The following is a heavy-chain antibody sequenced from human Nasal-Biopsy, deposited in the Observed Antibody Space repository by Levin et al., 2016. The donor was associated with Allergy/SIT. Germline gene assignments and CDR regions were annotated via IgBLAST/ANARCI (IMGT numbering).Heavy chain of an antibody. Sequence: SETLSLTCTVSGGTISGTTYYWGWIRQPPGKGLEWIGSIYYGGSTYYNPSLESRVTLSVDTSKNQFSLKLSSVTAADTALYYCARGYYYDTSGYYVPFDHWGPGSLISVSS. CDR3: ARGYYYDTSGYYVPFDH. J-gene: IGHJ4*02. V-gene: IGHV4-39*01. D-gene: IGHD3-22*01. CDR1: GGTISGTTYY. CDR2: IYYGGST.